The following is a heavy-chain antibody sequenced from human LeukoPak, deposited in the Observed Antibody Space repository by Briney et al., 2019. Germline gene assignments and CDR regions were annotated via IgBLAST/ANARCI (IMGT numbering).Heavy chain of an antibody. J-gene: IGHJ6*03. D-gene: IGHD2-8*01. CDR3: ARDAFQTYCTNGVCHDPYYYYYYMDV. Sequence: GGSLRLSCAASGFTFSSYAMHWVRQAPGKGLEWVAVISYDGSNKYYADSVKGRFTISRDNSKNTLYLQINSLRAEDTAVYYCARDAFQTYCTNGVCHDPYYYYYYMDVWGKGTTVTVSS. CDR1: GFTFSSYA. CDR2: ISYDGSNK. V-gene: IGHV3-30*01.